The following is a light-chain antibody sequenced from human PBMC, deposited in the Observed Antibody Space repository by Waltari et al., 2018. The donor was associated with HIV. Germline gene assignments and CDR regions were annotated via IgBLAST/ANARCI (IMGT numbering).Light chain of an antibody. CDR2: AAS. Sequence: DIQMTQSPSSLSASVEDRVTITCRASQSISSYLNWYQQKPGKAPKLLIYAASSLQSGVPSRFSGSGTGTDFTLTISSLQPEDFATYYCQQSYSTPPVTFGPGTKVDIK. CDR1: QSISSY. J-gene: IGKJ3*01. V-gene: IGKV1-39*01. CDR3: QQSYSTPPVT.